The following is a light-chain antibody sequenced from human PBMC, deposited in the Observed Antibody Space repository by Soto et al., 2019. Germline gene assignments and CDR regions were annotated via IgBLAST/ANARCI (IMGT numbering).Light chain of an antibody. CDR3: QQDNNWPPWT. J-gene: IGKJ1*01. Sequence: EIVMTQSPATLSVSPGERATLSCRASQSVSSNLAWYQQKPGQAPRLLIYGASTRATGIPARFSGSGSGTEFTLTISSLQSEDLAVYYCQQDNNWPPWTFGQGTKVEIK. V-gene: IGKV3-15*01. CDR2: GAS. CDR1: QSVSSN.